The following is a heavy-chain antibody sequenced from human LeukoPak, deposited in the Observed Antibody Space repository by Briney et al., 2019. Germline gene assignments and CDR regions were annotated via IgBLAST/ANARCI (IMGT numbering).Heavy chain of an antibody. CDR3: ARALYNRGWYPDYFDS. Sequence: PGGSLRLSCAASGFTLSNYWMSWVRQAPGKGLEWVANIKRDGSDNYYVGSVEGRFTISRDNAKNSLYLQMSSLRAEDTAIYYCARALYNRGWYPDYFDSWGQGTLVTVSA. D-gene: IGHD6-19*01. V-gene: IGHV3-7*01. CDR1: GFTLSNYW. CDR2: IKRDGSDN. J-gene: IGHJ4*02.